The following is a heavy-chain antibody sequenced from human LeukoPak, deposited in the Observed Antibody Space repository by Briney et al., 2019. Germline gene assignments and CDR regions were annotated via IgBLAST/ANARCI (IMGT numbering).Heavy chain of an antibody. Sequence: GGSLRLSCAASGFTFSSYGMHWVRQAPGKGLEWVAVISYDGSNKYYADSVKGRFTISRDNSKNTLYLQMNSLRAEDTAVYYCAKGLLWFGESREYFDYWGQGTLVTVSS. J-gene: IGHJ4*02. CDR3: AKGLLWFGESREYFDY. V-gene: IGHV3-30*18. CDR2: ISYDGSNK. CDR1: GFTFSSYG. D-gene: IGHD3-10*01.